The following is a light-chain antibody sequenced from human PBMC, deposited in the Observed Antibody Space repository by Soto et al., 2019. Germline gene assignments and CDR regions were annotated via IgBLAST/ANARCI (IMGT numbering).Light chain of an antibody. CDR2: DVS. CDR1: SSDVGGYNY. CDR3: SSYTSSSTLYV. Sequence: QSALTQPASVSGSPGQSITISCTGTSSDVGGYNYVSWYQQHPGKAPKLMIYDVSNRPSGVSNRFSGFKSGNMASLTISGLQAEAEADYYCSSYTSSSTLYVFGTGTKVTVL. J-gene: IGLJ1*01. V-gene: IGLV2-14*01.